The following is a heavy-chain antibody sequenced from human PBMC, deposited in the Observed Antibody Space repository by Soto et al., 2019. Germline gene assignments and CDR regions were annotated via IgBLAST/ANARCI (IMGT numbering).Heavy chain of an antibody. V-gene: IGHV4-59*01. D-gene: IGHD2-21*02. CDR3: ARDLWGYCGTDCYPLGV. J-gene: IGHJ6*02. CDR1: GGTISRYY. Sequence: QVQLQESGPGLVKPSETLSLTCTVSGGTISRYYWSWIRQPPGKGLEWIGYMYNTGSTVYNPSFKSRVTISVDTSKNQFSLKLYSVTAADTAVYYCARDLWGYCGTDCYPLGVWGQGTTVTVSS. CDR2: MYNTGST.